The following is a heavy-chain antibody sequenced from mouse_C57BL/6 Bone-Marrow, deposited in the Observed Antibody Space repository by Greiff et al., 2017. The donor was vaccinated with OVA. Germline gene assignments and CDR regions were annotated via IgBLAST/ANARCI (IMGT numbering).Heavy chain of an antibody. J-gene: IGHJ3*01. Sequence: QVQLQQPGAELVRPGTSVKLSCKASGYTFTSYWMHWVKQRPGQGLEWIGVIDPADRQNNYNQKFKGKATLTVDTSSSTAYMQLSSLTSEDSAVYYCARSSYYGSPWFAYWGQGTLVTVSS. CDR3: ARSSYYGSPWFAY. V-gene: IGHV1-59*01. CDR2: IDPADRQN. D-gene: IGHD1-1*01. CDR1: GYTFTSYW.